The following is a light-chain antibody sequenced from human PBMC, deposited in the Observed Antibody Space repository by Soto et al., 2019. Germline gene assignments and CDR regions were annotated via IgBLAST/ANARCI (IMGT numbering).Light chain of an antibody. CDR3: QQYGRSPPIT. Sequence: EIGLTQSPGTLSLSPGERATLSCRASQSVSSSYLAWYQQKPGQAPRLLIYGASSSATGIPDRLSGSGSGTDFTLAISRLEHEHFAVYYCQQYGRSPPITFGQGTRLEIK. J-gene: IGKJ5*01. CDR1: QSVSSSY. CDR2: GAS. V-gene: IGKV3-20*01.